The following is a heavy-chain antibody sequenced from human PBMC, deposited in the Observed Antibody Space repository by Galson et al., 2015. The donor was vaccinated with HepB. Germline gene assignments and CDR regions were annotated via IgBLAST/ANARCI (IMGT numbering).Heavy chain of an antibody. CDR2: IYSGGNT. V-gene: IGHV3-53*01. J-gene: IGHJ4*02. Sequence: SLRLSCAASGFTVSSNSMNWVRQAPGKGLEWVSLIYSGGNTDYADSVKGRFTISRDNSRHTLFLQMNSVRVDDTAVYYCARRHTYGLDWGQGTLVTVSS. CDR3: ARRHTYGLD. CDR1: GFTVSSNS. D-gene: IGHD5-18*01.